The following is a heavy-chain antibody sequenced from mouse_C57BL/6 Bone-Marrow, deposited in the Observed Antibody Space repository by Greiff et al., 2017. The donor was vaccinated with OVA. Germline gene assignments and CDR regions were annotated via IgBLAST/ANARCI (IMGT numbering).Heavy chain of an antibody. Sequence: VQLQQSVAELVRPGASVKLSCTASGFNIKNTYMHWVKQRPEQGLEWIGRLDPANGNTKYAPKFQGKATITADTSSNTAYLQLSSLTSEDTAIEYCARYYYGIYYAMDYWGQGTSVTVSS. CDR2: LDPANGNT. D-gene: IGHD2-1*01. CDR1: GFNIKNTY. CDR3: ARYYYGIYYAMDY. J-gene: IGHJ4*01. V-gene: IGHV14-3*01.